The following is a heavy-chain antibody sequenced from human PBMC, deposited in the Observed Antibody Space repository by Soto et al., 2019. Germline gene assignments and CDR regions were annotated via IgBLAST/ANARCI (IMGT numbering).Heavy chain of an antibody. V-gene: IGHV5-10-1*01. Sequence: PGESLKISCKGSGYSFAGYWITWVRQMPGKGLEWMGRIDPSDSQTYYSPSFRGHVTISAAKSITTVFLQWSSLRASDTAMYYCARQIYDSDSGQYNYYGVDVWGQGTAVTVSS. CDR3: ARQIYDSDSGQYNYYGVDV. D-gene: IGHD3-22*01. CDR2: IDPSDSQT. CDR1: GYSFAGYW. J-gene: IGHJ6*02.